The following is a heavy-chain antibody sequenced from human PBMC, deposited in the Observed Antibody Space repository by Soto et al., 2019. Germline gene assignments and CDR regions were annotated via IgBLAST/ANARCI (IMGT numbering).Heavy chain of an antibody. Sequence: QVQLQQWGAGLLKPSETLSLTCAVYGGSFSGYYWSWIRQPPGKGLEWIGEINHSGSTNYNPSLKIRXXIXVXXSKNQFSLKLSSVTAADTAVYYCARQAAASQIFDYWGQGTLVTVSS. CDR2: INHSGST. V-gene: IGHV4-34*01. D-gene: IGHD6-13*01. J-gene: IGHJ4*02. CDR3: ARQAAASQIFDY. CDR1: GGSFSGYY.